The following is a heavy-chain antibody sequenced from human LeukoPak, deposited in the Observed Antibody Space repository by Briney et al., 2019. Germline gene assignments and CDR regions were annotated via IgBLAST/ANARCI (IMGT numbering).Heavy chain of an antibody. J-gene: IGHJ4*02. CDR2: ISWDGGST. Sequence: GGSLRLSCAASGFTFDDYTMHRVRQAPGKGLEWVSLISWDGGSTYYADSVKGRFTISRDNSKNSLYLQMNSLRTEDTALYYCAKATLGYCSGGSCAHFDYWGQGTLVTVSS. V-gene: IGHV3-43*01. D-gene: IGHD2-15*01. CDR1: GFTFDDYT. CDR3: AKATLGYCSGGSCAHFDY.